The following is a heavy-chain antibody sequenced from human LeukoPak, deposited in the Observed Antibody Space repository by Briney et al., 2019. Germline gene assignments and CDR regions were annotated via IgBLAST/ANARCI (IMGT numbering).Heavy chain of an antibody. Sequence: GGSLRLSCAASGFTFSSYAMHWVRQAPGKGLEWVAVISYDGSNKYYADSVKGRFTISRDNSKNTLYLQMNSLRAEDTAVYYCAKASVRLIAAAGTFFDYWGQGTLVTVSS. D-gene: IGHD6-13*01. CDR1: GFTFSSYA. J-gene: IGHJ4*02. V-gene: IGHV3-30-3*01. CDR2: ISYDGSNK. CDR3: AKASVRLIAAAGTFFDY.